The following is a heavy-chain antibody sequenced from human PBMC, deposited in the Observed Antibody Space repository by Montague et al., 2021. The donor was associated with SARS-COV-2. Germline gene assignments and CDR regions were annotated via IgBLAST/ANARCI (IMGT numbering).Heavy chain of an antibody. Sequence: SETLSLTCSVTGDSVISDKYYWSWIRQPPGKGLEWFGFIYDSESTSYNPSLHSRVTITIDTSKNQFSLNLMSVTPAYTAVYYCVKGSGYPWGQGTLVTVSS. D-gene: IGHD3-22*01. CDR3: VKGSGYP. J-gene: IGHJ5*02. CDR1: GDSVISDKYY. CDR2: IYDSEST. V-gene: IGHV4-61*01.